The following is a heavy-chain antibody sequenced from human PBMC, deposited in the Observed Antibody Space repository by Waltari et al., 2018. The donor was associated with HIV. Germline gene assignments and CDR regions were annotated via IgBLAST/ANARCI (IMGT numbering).Heavy chain of an antibody. CDR1: GFTFSNYW. Sequence: EVHLVESGGGLVQPGGSLRLSCAASGFTFSNYWMSWVRQAPGKGVEGVANISQDGSGKDEVDSVKGRFTISRGNAKNSLLLQRNSLGGEDTAVYDCARRRCTSTSCFFDYWGQGTLVTVA. CDR3: ARRRCTSTSCFFDY. CDR2: ISQDGSGK. V-gene: IGHV3-7*01. J-gene: IGHJ4*02. D-gene: IGHD2-2*01.